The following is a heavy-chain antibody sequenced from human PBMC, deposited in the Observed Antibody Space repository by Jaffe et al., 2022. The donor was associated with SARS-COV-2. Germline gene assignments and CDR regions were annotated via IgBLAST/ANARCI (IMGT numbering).Heavy chain of an antibody. D-gene: IGHD3-22*01. CDR2: ISAYNGNT. Sequence: QVQLVQSGAEVKKPGASVKVSCKASGYTFTSYGISWVRQAPGQGLEWMGWISAYNGNTNYAQKLQGRVTMTTDTSTSTAYMELRSLRSDDTAVYYCARVISANYYDSSGGGGGDYWGQGTLVTVSS. J-gene: IGHJ4*02. CDR1: GYTFTSYG. CDR3: ARVISANYYDSSGGGGGDY. V-gene: IGHV1-18*01.